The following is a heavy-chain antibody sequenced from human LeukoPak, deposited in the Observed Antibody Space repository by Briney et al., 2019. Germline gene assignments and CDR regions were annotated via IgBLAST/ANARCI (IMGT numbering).Heavy chain of an antibody. D-gene: IGHD3-22*01. CDR1: GVSISRGSHY. CDR3: ARDMSYYSDTGTDY. J-gene: IGHJ4*02. V-gene: IGHV4-61*02. CDR2: IHTIGNT. Sequence: PSQTLSLTCIVPGVSISRGSHYWSWIRQPAGKGLEWIGRIHTIGNTNYSPSLWRRVTISVDTSKNQFSLRLHSVTAADTAVYYCARDMSYYSDTGTDYWGQGALVTVSS.